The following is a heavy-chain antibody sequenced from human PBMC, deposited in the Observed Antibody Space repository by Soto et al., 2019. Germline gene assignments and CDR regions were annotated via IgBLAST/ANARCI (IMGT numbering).Heavy chain of an antibody. V-gene: IGHV3-21*01. CDR3: ARDATGYSSGWYYYYGMDV. CDR2: ISSSSSYI. J-gene: IGHJ6*02. D-gene: IGHD6-19*01. CDR1: GFTFSSYS. Sequence: GGSLRLSCAASGFTFSSYSMNWVRQAPGKGLEWVSSISSSSSYIYYADSVKGRFTISRDNAKNSLYLQMNSLRAEDTAVYYCARDATGYSSGWYYYYGMDVWGQGTTVTVSS.